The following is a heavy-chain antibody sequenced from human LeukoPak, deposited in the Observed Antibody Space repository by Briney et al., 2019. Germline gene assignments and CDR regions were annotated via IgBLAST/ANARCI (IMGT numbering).Heavy chain of an antibody. Sequence: PGGSLRLSCAVSGFNFRDHWMDWVRQAPGKGLEWVGHIKNDGSETYYLDSLKGRFSISRDNSKNTLYLQMNSLRAEDTAVYYCAKDPIVVVVAATRQNYWGQGTLVTVSS. CDR1: GFNFRDHW. CDR3: AKDPIVVVVAATRQNY. CDR2: IKNDGSET. V-gene: IGHV3-7*03. D-gene: IGHD2-15*01. J-gene: IGHJ4*02.